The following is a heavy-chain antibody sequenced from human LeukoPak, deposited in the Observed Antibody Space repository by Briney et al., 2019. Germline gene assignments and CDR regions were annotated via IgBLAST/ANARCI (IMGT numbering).Heavy chain of an antibody. D-gene: IGHD5-24*01. CDR2: IYPGDSDT. CDR3: ARRRDGYIS. Sequence: GGSLQISCQGSGYNFTSYWIGWGRQVPGKGLEWMGIIYPGDSDTRYSPSFQGQVTISADKSISTAYLQWSSLKASDTAMYYCARRRDGYISWGQGTLVTVSS. V-gene: IGHV5-51*01. CDR1: GYNFTSYW. J-gene: IGHJ4*02.